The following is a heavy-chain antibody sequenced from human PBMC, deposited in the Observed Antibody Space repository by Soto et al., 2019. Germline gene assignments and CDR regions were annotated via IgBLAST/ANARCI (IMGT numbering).Heavy chain of an antibody. CDR1: GGSISSSSYY. CDR2: IYYSGST. CDR3: ARHGDVRSDYVSEFDY. V-gene: IGHV4-39*01. Sequence: TSETLSLTCTVSGGSISSSSYYWCWIRHPPGKGLEWIGSIYYSGSTYYNPSLKSRVTISVDTSKNQFSLKLSSVTAADTAVYYCARHGDVRSDYVSEFDYWGQGTLVTVSS. D-gene: IGHD4-17*01. J-gene: IGHJ4*02.